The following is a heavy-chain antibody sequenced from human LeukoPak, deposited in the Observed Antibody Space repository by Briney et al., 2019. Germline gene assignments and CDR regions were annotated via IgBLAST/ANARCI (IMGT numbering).Heavy chain of an antibody. D-gene: IGHD3-3*01. V-gene: IGHV4-34*01. CDR2: INHSGST. CDR3: ARGFTVFGVGLDY. J-gene: IGHJ4*02. Sequence: SETLSLTCAVYGGSFSGYYWSWIRQPPGKGLEWTGEINHSGSTNYNPSLKSRVTISVDTSKNQFSLKLSSVTAADTAVYYCARGFTVFGVGLDYWGQGTLVTVSS. CDR1: GGSFSGYY.